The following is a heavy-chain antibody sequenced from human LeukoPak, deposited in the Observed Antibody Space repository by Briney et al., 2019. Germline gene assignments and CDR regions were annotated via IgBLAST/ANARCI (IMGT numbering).Heavy chain of an antibody. CDR3: ANYDSSGYYHFDY. CDR2: IITIFGTA. CDR1: GGTFSSYA. V-gene: IGHV1-69*01. J-gene: IGHJ4*02. D-gene: IGHD3-22*01. Sequence: SVKVPCKASGGTFSSYAIGWVRQAPGQGLEWMGGIITIFGTANYAQKFQGRVTITADESTSTAYMELSSLRSEDTAVYYCANYDSSGYYHFDYWSQGTLVTVSS.